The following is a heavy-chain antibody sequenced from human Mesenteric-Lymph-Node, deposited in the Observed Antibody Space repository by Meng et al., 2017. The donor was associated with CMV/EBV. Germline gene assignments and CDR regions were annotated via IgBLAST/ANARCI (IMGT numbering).Heavy chain of an antibody. CDR3: ARVYGSVHFDY. J-gene: IGHJ4*02. V-gene: IGHV1-46*01. Sequence: SCKASGYTFTTYFMPWVRQAPGHGLEWMGMINPSDGSTTYAQKFQDRVTMTRDTSTTTVYMELSSLRSEDTAVYYCARVYGSVHFDYWGQGTLVTVSS. CDR1: GYTFTTYF. CDR2: INPSDGST. D-gene: IGHD3-10*01.